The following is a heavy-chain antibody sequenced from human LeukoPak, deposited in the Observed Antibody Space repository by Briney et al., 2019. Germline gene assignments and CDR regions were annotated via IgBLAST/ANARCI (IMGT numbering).Heavy chain of an antibody. CDR1: GGSISSGGYY. J-gene: IGHJ5*02. Sequence: SQTLSLTCTVSGGSISSGGYYWSWIRQHPGTGLEWIGYIYYSGSTYYNPSLKSRVTISVDTSKNQFSLKLSSVTAADTAVYYCARVMDYGDYVWFDPWGQGTLVTVSS. D-gene: IGHD4-17*01. CDR3: ARVMDYGDYVWFDP. CDR2: IYYSGST. V-gene: IGHV4-31*03.